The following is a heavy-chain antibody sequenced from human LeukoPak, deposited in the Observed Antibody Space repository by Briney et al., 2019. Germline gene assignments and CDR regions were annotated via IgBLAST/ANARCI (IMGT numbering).Heavy chain of an antibody. V-gene: IGHV4-39*01. D-gene: IGHD2-21*02. CDR1: GGSISSSSYY. CDR2: IYYSGST. J-gene: IGHJ4*02. Sequence: PSETLSLTCTVTGGSISSSSYYWGWIRQPPGKGLEWSGSIYYSGSTYYNPSLKSRVTISVHTSKNQFSLKLSSVTAADTAVYYCARSAAGGGDCYSRDYWGQGTLVTVSS. CDR3: ARSAAGGGDCYSRDY.